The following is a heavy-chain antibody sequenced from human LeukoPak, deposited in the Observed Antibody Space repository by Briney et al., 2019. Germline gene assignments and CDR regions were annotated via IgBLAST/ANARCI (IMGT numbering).Heavy chain of an antibody. CDR3: ARDSVDTAMGY. D-gene: IGHD5-18*01. V-gene: IGHV3-33*08. J-gene: IGHJ4*02. CDR2: IWYDGSNK. CDR1: GFTFSSYA. Sequence: GGSLRLSCAASGFTFSSYAMHWVRQAPGKGLEWVAVIWYDGSNKYYADSVKGRFTISRDNSKNTLYLQMNSLRAEDTAVYYCARDSVDTAMGYWGQGTLVTVSS.